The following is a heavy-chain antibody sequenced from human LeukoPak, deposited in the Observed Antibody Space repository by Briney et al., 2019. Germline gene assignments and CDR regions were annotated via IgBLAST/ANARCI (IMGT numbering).Heavy chain of an antibody. Sequence: PGRSLRLSCAASGFTFDDYAMHWVRQAPGKGLEWVSGISWNSGSIGYADSVKGRFTISKDNAKNSLYLQMNSLRAEDMALYYCAKDIGAGIAAAGIGYYFDYWGQGTLVTVSS. J-gene: IGHJ4*02. V-gene: IGHV3-9*03. D-gene: IGHD6-13*01. CDR3: AKDIGAGIAAAGIGYYFDY. CDR1: GFTFDDYA. CDR2: ISWNSGSI.